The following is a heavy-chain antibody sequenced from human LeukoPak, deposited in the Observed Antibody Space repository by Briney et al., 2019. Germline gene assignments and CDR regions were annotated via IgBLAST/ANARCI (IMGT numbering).Heavy chain of an antibody. CDR3: ANIRGG. V-gene: IGHV3-7*03. J-gene: IGHJ4*02. CDR1: GFTFSTYA. Sequence: GGSLRLSCAASGFTFSTYAMSWVRQAPGKGLEWVANIKQDGSEKLYVDSVKGRFAISRDNAKNSLYLQMNSLRVEDTAVYYCANIRGGWGQGTLVTVSS. CDR2: IKQDGSEK. D-gene: IGHD3-16*01.